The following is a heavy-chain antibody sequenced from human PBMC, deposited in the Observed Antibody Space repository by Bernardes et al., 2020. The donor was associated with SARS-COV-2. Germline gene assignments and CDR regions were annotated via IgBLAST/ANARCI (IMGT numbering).Heavy chain of an antibody. V-gene: IGHV3-30-3*01. CDR2: ISYDGSNK. Sequence: GGSLRLSCAASGFTFSDNALHWVRQAPGKGLEWLAVISYDGSNKYYADSVKGRFTISRDNSKDTLYLQMNGLRDEDTALYYCARGGIFGAVKGGMDVWGQGTTVTVSS. CDR1: GFTFSDNA. J-gene: IGHJ6*02. D-gene: IGHD3-3*01. CDR3: ARGGIFGAVKGGMDV.